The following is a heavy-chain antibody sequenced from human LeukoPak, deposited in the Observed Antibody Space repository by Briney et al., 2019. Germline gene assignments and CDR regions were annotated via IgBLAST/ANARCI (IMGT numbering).Heavy chain of an antibody. CDR1: GYTLTAYY. CDR2: INPNSGGT. J-gene: IGHJ5*02. V-gene: IGHV1-2*06. Sequence: ASVKVSCKASGYTLTAYYIYWVRQAPGQGLEWMGRINPNSGGTDYARNFQGRVTMTRDTSISTAYMELSRLRSDGTAVYYCARGYCSGGTCYLVENWLDPWGQGTLVTVSS. D-gene: IGHD2-15*01. CDR3: ARGYCSGGTCYLVENWLDP.